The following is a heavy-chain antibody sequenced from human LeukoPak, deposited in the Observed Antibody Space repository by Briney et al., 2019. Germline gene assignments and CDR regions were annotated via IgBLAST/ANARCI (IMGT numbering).Heavy chain of an antibody. D-gene: IGHD6-19*01. J-gene: IGHJ4*02. CDR1: GFSFSSYE. CDR2: ISSSGTTT. CDR3: AKWMGRDS. Sequence: QPGGSLRLSCAASGFSFSSYEMNWVRQAPGKGLEWVSCISSSGTTTYYADSVKGRFTISRDNAKNSLYLQMNSLRDEDTAVYYCAKWMGRDSWGQGTLVTVSS. V-gene: IGHV3-48*03.